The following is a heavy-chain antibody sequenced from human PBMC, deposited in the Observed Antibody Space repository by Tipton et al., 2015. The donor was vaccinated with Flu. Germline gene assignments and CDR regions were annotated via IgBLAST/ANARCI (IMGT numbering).Heavy chain of an antibody. V-gene: IGHV3-48*03. J-gene: IGHJ4*02. Sequence: SLRVSCAASGFTFSSFEMNWVRQAPGKGLEWVSSISSSVTTMYYADSVKGRFTISRDNAKNSLYLQMNSLRAEDTAVYYCASMGAFDYWGQGTLVTVSS. CDR1: GFTFSSFE. CDR2: ISSSVTTM. CDR3: ASMGAFDY. D-gene: IGHD3-16*01.